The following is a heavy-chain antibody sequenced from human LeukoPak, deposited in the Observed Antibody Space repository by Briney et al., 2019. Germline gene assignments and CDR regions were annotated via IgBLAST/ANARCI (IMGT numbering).Heavy chain of an antibody. CDR3: AIDRITIFGVVLDC. Sequence: PSETLSLTCTVSGYSISSGYYWGWIRQPPGKGLEWIGSIYHSGSTYYNPSLKSRVTISVDTSKNQFSLKLSSVTAADTAVYYCAIDRITIFGVVLDCWGQGTLVTVSS. CDR2: IYHSGST. D-gene: IGHD3-3*01. CDR1: GYSISSGYY. V-gene: IGHV4-38-2*02. J-gene: IGHJ4*02.